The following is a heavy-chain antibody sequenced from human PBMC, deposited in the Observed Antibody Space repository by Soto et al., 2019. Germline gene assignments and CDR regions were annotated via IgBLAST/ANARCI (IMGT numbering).Heavy chain of an antibody. CDR1: GGSISSGGYY. Sequence: QVQLQESGPGLVKPSQTMSLTCTVSGGSISSGGYYWSWIRQHPGKGLEWIGYIYYSGSTYYNPSLKSRVTISVDTSKNQFSLKLSSVTAADTAVYYCARESTMVKYYFDYWGQGTLVTVSS. CDR3: ARESTMVKYYFDY. V-gene: IGHV4-31*03. J-gene: IGHJ4*02. D-gene: IGHD3-10*01. CDR2: IYYSGST.